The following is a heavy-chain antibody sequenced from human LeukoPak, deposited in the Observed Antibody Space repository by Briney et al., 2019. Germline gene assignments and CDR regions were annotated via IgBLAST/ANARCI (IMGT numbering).Heavy chain of an antibody. CDR2: INPNSGGT. D-gene: IGHD6-19*01. V-gene: IGHV1-2*04. CDR3: ARDGGGSGRDWFDP. CDR1: GYTLTGYY. Sequence: GASVKVSCKASGYTLTGYYMHWVRQAPGQGLEWMGWINPNSGGTNYAQKFQGWVTMTRDTSISTAYMELRRLRSDDTAVYYCARDGGGSGRDWFDPWGQGTLVTVSS. J-gene: IGHJ5*02.